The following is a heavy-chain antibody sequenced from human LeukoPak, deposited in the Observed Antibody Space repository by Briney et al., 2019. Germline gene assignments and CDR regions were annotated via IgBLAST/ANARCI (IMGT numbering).Heavy chain of an antibody. CDR2: IYYSGSS. J-gene: IGHJ5*02. Sequence: SETLSLTCTVSGGSISSYYWSWIRQPPGKGLEWIGYIYYSGSSNYNPSLKSRVTMSVDTSNNQFSLKLNSVTAADTAVYYCAKAAGYSTIYWFDPWGQGTLVTVSS. CDR3: AKAAGYSTIYWFDP. D-gene: IGHD6-13*01. V-gene: IGHV4-59*01. CDR1: GGSISSYY.